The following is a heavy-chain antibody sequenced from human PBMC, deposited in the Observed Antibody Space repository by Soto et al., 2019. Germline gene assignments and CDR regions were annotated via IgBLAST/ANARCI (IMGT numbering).Heavy chain of an antibody. CDR1: GASMSSYY. CDR3: AREEAVASNWFDP. J-gene: IGHJ5*02. D-gene: IGHD6-19*01. V-gene: IGHV4-59*01. CDR2: IYYSGST. Sequence: SETLSRTCRVSGASMSSYYWSWLRQPPGKGLEWIGYIYYSGSTNYNPSLKSRVTISVDTSKNQFSLKLSSVTAADTAVYYCAREEAVASNWFDPWGQGTLVTVAS.